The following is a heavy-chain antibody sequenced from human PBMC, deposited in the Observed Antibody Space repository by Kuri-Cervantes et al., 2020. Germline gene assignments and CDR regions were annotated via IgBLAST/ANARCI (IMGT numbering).Heavy chain of an antibody. D-gene: IGHD3-22*01. CDR1: GFTFSSYA. Sequence: LSLTCAASGFTFSSYAMHWVRQAPGKGLEWVAVISYDGSNKYYADSVKGRLTISRDNSKNTLYLQMNSLRAEDTAVYYCARDRDSSGYYSPNFDYWGQGTLVTVSS. V-gene: IGHV3-30-3*01. CDR2: ISYDGSNK. CDR3: ARDRDSSGYYSPNFDY. J-gene: IGHJ4*02.